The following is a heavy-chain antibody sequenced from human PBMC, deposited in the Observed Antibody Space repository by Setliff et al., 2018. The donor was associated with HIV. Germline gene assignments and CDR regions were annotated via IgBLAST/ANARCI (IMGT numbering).Heavy chain of an antibody. J-gene: IGHJ4*02. V-gene: IGHV4-34*01. Sequence: KPSETLSLTCAVYGGSFSGYYWSWIRQPPGKGLEWIGEINHSGSTNYSPSFKSRLNISVDVSKNQFSLRLASLSAADTAAYFCAAKPMIRGRPFAFWGQATLVTVSS. D-gene: IGHD3-10*01. CDR1: GGSFSGYY. CDR2: INHSGST. CDR3: AAKPMIRGRPFAF.